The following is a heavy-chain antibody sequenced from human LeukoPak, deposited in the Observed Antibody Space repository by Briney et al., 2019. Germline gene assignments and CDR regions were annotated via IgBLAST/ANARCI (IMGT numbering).Heavy chain of an antibody. D-gene: IGHD2-15*01. CDR3: ARVECSGGSCYPIYYYYYMDV. J-gene: IGHJ6*03. V-gene: IGHV4-61*02. CDR1: GGSISSGSYY. CDR2: IYTSGST. Sequence: SETLSLTCTVSGGSISSGSYYWSWIRQPAGKGLEWIGRIYTSGSTSYNPSLESRVTISVDTSKNQFSLKLTSVTAADTAVYYCARVECSGGSCYPIYYYYYMDVWGKGTTVTVSS.